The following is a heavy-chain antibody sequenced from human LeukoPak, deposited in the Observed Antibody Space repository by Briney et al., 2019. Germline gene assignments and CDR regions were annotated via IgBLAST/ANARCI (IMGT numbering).Heavy chain of an antibody. V-gene: IGHV4-4*07. CDR1: VGSIGRSP. J-gene: IGHJ6*02. D-gene: IGHD3-10*01. Sequence: PLESPSLTCTLPVGSIGRSPGSSISATAQGGRESSGRVYTRRRTNYNHTIKSPVTISVDTSKNQFSLKLSSVTAADTDVYYCAREGSIYYYYGIDVWGQGTTVTVSS. CDR2: VYTRRRT. CDR3: AREGSIYYYYGIDV.